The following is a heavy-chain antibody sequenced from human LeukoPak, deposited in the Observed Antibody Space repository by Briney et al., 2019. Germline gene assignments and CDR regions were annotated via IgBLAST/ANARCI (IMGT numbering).Heavy chain of an antibody. Sequence: ASVKVSCKASGYTFTGYYVHWVRQAPGQGLEWMGWINPNSGGTNYAQKFQGRVTMTRDTSISTAYMELSRLRSDDTAVYYCARNEYDILTGYQEINYYYYYMDVWGKGTTVTISS. D-gene: IGHD3-9*01. CDR2: INPNSGGT. J-gene: IGHJ6*03. CDR3: ARNEYDILTGYQEINYYYYYMDV. V-gene: IGHV1-2*02. CDR1: GYTFTGYY.